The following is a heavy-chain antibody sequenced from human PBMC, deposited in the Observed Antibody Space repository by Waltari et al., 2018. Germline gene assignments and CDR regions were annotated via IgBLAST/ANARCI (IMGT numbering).Heavy chain of an antibody. Sequence: QLQLQESGPRLVRPSETLSLICRVSGVSITSNRHYWAWIRQSPGQGLGWIGTVSYSGTTDISPYLKSRVSVSRDTSKNQVSLILGSVTAADMAVYYCATYIGASVGTAAFDVWGQGTMVTVSS. CDR1: GVSITSNRHY. CDR3: ATYIGASVGTAAFDV. J-gene: IGHJ3*01. D-gene: IGHD5-12*01. V-gene: IGHV4-39*01. CDR2: VSYSGTT.